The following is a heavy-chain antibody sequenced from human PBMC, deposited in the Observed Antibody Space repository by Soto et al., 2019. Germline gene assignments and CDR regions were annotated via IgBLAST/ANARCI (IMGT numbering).Heavy chain of an antibody. Sequence: GGSLRLSCEASGFTFNTYSMHWVRQAPGKGLEWVAVISYDGSNKYYADSVKGRFTISRDNSKNTLYLQMNSLRAEDTAVYYCVKDRSRITMIVVAAIGAFQHWGQGTLVTVSS. CDR3: VKDRSRITMIVVAAIGAFQH. CDR2: ISYDGSNK. V-gene: IGHV3-30*18. J-gene: IGHJ1*01. D-gene: IGHD3-22*01. CDR1: GFTFNTYS.